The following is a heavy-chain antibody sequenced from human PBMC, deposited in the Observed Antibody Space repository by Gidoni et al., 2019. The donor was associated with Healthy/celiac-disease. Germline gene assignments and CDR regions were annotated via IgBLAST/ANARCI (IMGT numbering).Heavy chain of an antibody. Sequence: QVQLQQWGAGLLKPSETLSLTCAVYGGSFSGYYWSWIRQPPGKGLEWIGEINHSGSTNYNPSLKSRVTISVDTSKNQFSLKLSSVTAADTAVYYCARGNLSVFFDYWGQGTLVTVSS. CDR1: GGSFSGYY. CDR3: ARGNLSVFFDY. CDR2: INHSGST. V-gene: IGHV4-34*01. J-gene: IGHJ4*02.